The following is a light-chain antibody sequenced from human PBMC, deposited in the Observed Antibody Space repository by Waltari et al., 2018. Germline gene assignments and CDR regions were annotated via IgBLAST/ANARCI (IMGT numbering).Light chain of an antibody. CDR3: CSYTSSYVV. CDR1: SSDVGGFKY. J-gene: IGLJ2*01. CDR2: DVS. V-gene: IGLV2-11*01. Sequence: QSALTQPRSVSGSPGQSVTISCTGSSSDVGGFKYVSWYQQHSGKAPKLMICDVSKRPSGVPDRFSGSKSGNAASLTISGLQAEDEADYYCCSYTSSYVVFGGGTKLTVL.